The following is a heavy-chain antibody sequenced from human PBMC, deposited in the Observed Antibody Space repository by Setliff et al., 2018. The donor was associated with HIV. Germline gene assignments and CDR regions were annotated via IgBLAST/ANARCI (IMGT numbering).Heavy chain of an antibody. J-gene: IGHJ2*01. Sequence: PSETLSLTCAVSGYSISSGYYWGWIRQPPGKGLEWIGSIYHSRSTYYNTSLKSRVTISVDTSKNQFSLKLSTVTAADTAVYYCARHVSPEYSDYAHWYFDLWGRGTLVTVSS. D-gene: IGHD5-12*01. CDR1: GYSISSGYY. V-gene: IGHV4-38-2*01. CDR2: IYHSRST. CDR3: ARHVSPEYSDYAHWYFDL.